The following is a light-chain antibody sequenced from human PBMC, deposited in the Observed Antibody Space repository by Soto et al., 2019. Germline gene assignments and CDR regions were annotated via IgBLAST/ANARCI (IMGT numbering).Light chain of an antibody. CDR1: QDISNF. J-gene: IGKJ1*01. Sequence: DIQMTQSPSSLSASVGDEITITCRASQDISNFLAWFQVRPGRAPKPLIYTASDLQNEVPSRFSGGGSGAHFTLTVRSLQREDFAVYYCQQRSNPTWTFGQGTKVEIK. CDR2: TAS. CDR3: QQRSNPTWT. V-gene: IGKV1-16*01.